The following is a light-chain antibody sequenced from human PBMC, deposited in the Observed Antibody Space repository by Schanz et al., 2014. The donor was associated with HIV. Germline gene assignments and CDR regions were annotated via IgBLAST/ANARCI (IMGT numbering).Light chain of an antibody. CDR3: NSFTTSNTCV. V-gene: IGLV2-14*02. J-gene: IGLJ3*02. Sequence: QSALTQPASVSGSPGQSITISCTGTRNDVGTYNLVSWYQQHPGKAPQLMIYEVTKRPSGVSDRFSGSKSDNTASLTISGLHADDEADYYCNSFTTSNTCVFGGGTKLTVL. CDR1: RNDVGTYNL. CDR2: EVT.